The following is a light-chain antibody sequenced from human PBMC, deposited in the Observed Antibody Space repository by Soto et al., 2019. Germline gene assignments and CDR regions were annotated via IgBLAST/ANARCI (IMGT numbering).Light chain of an antibody. Sequence: IVMTQSPATLSVSPGERATLSCRASKSIGSTLAWYQQKPGQTPRLLIYDASTRATGIPARFSGIGSGTEFTLIISSLQSEDFAVYYCHHYKTWPLSFGGGTKVEI. CDR2: DAS. J-gene: IGKJ4*01. CDR1: KSIGST. CDR3: HHYKTWPLS. V-gene: IGKV3-15*01.